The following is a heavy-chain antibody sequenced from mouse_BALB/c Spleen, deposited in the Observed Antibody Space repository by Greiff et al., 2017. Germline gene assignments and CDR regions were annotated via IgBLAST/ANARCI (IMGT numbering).Heavy chain of an antibody. Sequence: QLQQSGAELARPGASVKLSCKASGYTFTDYYINWVKQRTGQGLEWIGEIYPGSGNTYYNEKFKGKATLTADKSSSTAYMQLSSLTSEDSAVYFCARGVYYRYDGAMDYWGQGTSVTVSS. CDR1: GYTFTDYY. CDR2: IYPGSGNT. CDR3: ARGVYYRYDGAMDY. V-gene: IGHV1-77*01. D-gene: IGHD2-14*01. J-gene: IGHJ4*01.